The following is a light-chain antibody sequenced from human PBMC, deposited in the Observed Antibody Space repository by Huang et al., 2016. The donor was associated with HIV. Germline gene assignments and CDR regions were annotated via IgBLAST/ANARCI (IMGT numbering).Light chain of an antibody. CDR2: DAS. CDR1: QSISNW. Sequence: DIQMTQSPSTLSASVGDRVTITCRASQSISNWLAWSQQKPGKAPKLLIYDASTLESGVPSTFSDSGSGTEFTLTISGLQPDYSATYYCQQYKSYPFTFGPGTQVHIK. CDR3: QQYKSYPFT. V-gene: IGKV1-5*01. J-gene: IGKJ3*01.